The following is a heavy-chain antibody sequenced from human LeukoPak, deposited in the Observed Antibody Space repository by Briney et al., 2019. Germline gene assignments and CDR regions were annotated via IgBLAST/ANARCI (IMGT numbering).Heavy chain of an antibody. CDR1: GYTFATYF. CDR3: ARPTYCGSNCYFNFDY. V-gene: IGHV1-2*02. J-gene: IGHJ4*02. Sequence: ASVKVSCKTSGYTFATYFMHWVRQAPGQGLEWMGYVKPNSGVTNYAQKFRGRVTMTWDTSISTAYIELSGLTSDDTAIYYCARPTYCGSNCYFNFDYWGQGTLVTVSS. CDR2: VKPNSGVT. D-gene: IGHD2-21*02.